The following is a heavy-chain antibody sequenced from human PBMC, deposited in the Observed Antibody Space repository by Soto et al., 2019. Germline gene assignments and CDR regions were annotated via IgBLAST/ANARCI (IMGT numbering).Heavy chain of an antibody. V-gene: IGHV3-23*01. CDR2: VSESGAST. D-gene: IGHD2-15*01. Sequence: EVQLLESGGGLVQPGGSLRLSCAASGFSFGSYSIGWVRQAPGKGLEWVSAVSESGASTYYADSMKGQFTISRDNSRNTVFLQMNSLRAEDTAVYYCAKYAGGGCYMDFWGQGTLVTVSS. CDR3: AKYAGGGCYMDF. CDR1: GFSFGSYS. J-gene: IGHJ4*02.